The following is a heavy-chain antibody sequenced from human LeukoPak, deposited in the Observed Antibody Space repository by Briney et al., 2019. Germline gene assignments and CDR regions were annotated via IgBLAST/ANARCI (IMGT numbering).Heavy chain of an antibody. CDR3: AKQLGYCSDGSCYFPY. CDR1: GFTFSSYA. Sequence: PGGSLRLSCAASGFTFSSYAMSWVRQAPGEGLEWVSAISGSGGSTYYADSVKGRFTISRDNSKSTLCLQMNSLRAEDTAVYYCAKQLGYCSDGSCYFPYWGQGTLVTVSS. CDR2: ISGSGGST. V-gene: IGHV3-23*01. J-gene: IGHJ4*02. D-gene: IGHD2-15*01.